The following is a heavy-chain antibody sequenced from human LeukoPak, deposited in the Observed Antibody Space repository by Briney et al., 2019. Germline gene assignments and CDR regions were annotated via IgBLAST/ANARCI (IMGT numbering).Heavy chain of an antibody. D-gene: IGHD3-10*01. CDR3: ARDRYYYGSGSYRVDY. V-gene: IGHV5-51*01. CDR2: IYPGDSDT. J-gene: IGHJ4*02. Sequence: GESLKISCKGSGYSFTSYWIGWVRQMPGKGLQWMGIIYPGDSDTRYSPSFQGQVTISADKSISTAYLQWSSLKASDTAMYYCARDRYYYGSGSYRVDYWGQGTLVTVSS. CDR1: GYSFTSYW.